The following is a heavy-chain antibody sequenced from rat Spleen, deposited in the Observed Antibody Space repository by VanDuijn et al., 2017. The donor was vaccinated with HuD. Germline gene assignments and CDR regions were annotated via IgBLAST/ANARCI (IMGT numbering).Heavy chain of an antibody. J-gene: IGHJ2*01. D-gene: IGHD4-1*01. V-gene: IGHV5-29*01. CDR1: GFTFSNYG. CDR3: ATFNTRDY. CDR2: INYDGSST. Sequence: EVQLVESGGALVQPGRSLKLSCAASGFTFSNYGMAWVRQAPTKGLEWVATINYDGSSTYYRDSVKGRFTISRDNAKSTLYLQMDSLRSEDTATYYCATFNTRDYWGQGVMVTVSS.